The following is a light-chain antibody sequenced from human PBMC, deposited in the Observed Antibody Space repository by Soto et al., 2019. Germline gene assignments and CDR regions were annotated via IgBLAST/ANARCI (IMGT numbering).Light chain of an antibody. J-gene: IGLJ2*01. V-gene: IGLV2-11*01. Sequence: QSVLTQPRSVSGSPGQSVTISCTGTSSDVGGYNYVSWYQQHPGKAPKVIIYDVTKRPSGVPDRFSGSKSGNRASLTISGLQAEDEADYYCCSYAGSYTYVVFGGGTKLTVL. CDR1: SSDVGGYNY. CDR3: CSYAGSYTYVV. CDR2: DVT.